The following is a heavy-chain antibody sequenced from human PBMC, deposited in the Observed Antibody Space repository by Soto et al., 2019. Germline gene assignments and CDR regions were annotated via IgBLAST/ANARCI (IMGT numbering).Heavy chain of an antibody. Sequence: PGGSLRLSCAASGFTFSSYAMSWVRQAPGKGLEWVSAISGSGGSTYYADSVKGRFTISRDNSKNTLYLQMNSLRAEDTAVYYCAKASQGYCTNGVCCDAFDIWGQGTMVTVSS. D-gene: IGHD2-8*01. J-gene: IGHJ3*02. V-gene: IGHV3-23*01. CDR2: ISGSGGST. CDR3: AKASQGYCTNGVCCDAFDI. CDR1: GFTFSSYA.